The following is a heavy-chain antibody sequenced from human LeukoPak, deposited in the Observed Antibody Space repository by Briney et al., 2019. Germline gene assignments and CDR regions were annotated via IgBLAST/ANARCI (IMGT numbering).Heavy chain of an antibody. CDR1: GYTFTSYD. Sequence: ASVKVSCKASGYTFTSYDINWVRQATGQGLEWMGWMNPNSGNTGYAQKFQGRVTMTRNTSISTAYMELSSLRSEDTAVYYCARVEVEYSSGWYRGYYGMDVWGQGTTVTVSS. D-gene: IGHD6-19*01. J-gene: IGHJ6*02. CDR2: MNPNSGNT. V-gene: IGHV1-8*01. CDR3: ARVEVEYSSGWYRGYYGMDV.